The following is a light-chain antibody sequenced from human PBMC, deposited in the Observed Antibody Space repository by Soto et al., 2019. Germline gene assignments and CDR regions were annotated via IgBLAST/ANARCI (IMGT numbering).Light chain of an antibody. CDR1: SSNIGTNS. V-gene: IGLV1-44*01. CDR3: AAWDDSLSGPV. Sequence: QSVLTQPPSASGAPGQRVTISCSGSSSNIGTNSVNWYQQLPGTAPKLLIYSTSQRPSGVPDRFSGPKSGTSGSLAISGLQSDDEADFYCAAWDDSLSGPVFGGGTKVTVL. J-gene: IGLJ2*01. CDR2: STS.